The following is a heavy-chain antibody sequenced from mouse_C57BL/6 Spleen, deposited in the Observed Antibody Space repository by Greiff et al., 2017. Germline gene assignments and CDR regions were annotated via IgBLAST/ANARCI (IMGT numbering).Heavy chain of an antibody. V-gene: IGHV1-26*01. CDR3: ARGGITTVVAKNPYYFDN. J-gene: IGHJ2*01. CDR1: GYTFTDYY. Sequence: VQLQQSGPELVKPGASVKISCKASGYTFTDYYMNWVKQSHGKSLEWIGDINPNNGGTSYNQKFKGKATLTVDKSSSTAYMELRSLTSEDSAVNYWARGGITTVVAKNPYYFDNWGQGTTLTVSS. D-gene: IGHD1-1*01. CDR2: INPNNGGT.